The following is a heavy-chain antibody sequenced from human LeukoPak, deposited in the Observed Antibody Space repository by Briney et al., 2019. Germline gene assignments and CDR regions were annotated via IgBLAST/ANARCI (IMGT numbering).Heavy chain of an antibody. CDR2: ISGTGGNT. CDR1: GFTFSNYA. Sequence: PGGSLRLSCAASGFTFSNYAMNWVRQAPGKGLEWVSAISGTGGNTYYADSVKGRFTISRDNSKNTLYLQMNSLRAEDTALYYCAKPAKTDYAXYWGQGTLVTVSS. CDR3: AKPAKTDYAXY. D-gene: IGHD1-14*01. V-gene: IGHV3-23*01. J-gene: IGHJ4*02.